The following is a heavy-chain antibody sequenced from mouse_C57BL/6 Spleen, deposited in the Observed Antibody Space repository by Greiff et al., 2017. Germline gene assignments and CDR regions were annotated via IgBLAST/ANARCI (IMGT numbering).Heavy chain of an antibody. J-gene: IGHJ3*01. Sequence: QVHVKQPGAELVMPGASVKLSCKASGYTFTSYWMHWVKQRPGQGLEWIGEIDPSDSYTNYNQKFKGKSTLTVDKSSSTAYMQLSSLTSEDSAVYYCARGDYSGGFAYWGQGTLVTVSA. CDR1: GYTFTSYW. CDR2: IDPSDSYT. D-gene: IGHD2-13*01. CDR3: ARGDYSGGFAY. V-gene: IGHV1-69*01.